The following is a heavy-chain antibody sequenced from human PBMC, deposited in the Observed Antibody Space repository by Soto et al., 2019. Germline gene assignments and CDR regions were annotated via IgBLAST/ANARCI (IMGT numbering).Heavy chain of an antibody. Sequence: ASVKVSCKASGYTFTGSFTHWVRQAPGQGLGRMGWINPDSGATKYAQKFQGRVTLSRDTSIRRAYMELSGLKSDGTAVFYCARGGGTIHAPLPWGQGTLVTASS. D-gene: IGHD3-3*01. CDR1: GYTFTGSF. CDR2: INPDSGAT. J-gene: IGHJ5*02. V-gene: IGHV1-2*02. CDR3: ARGGGTIHAPLP.